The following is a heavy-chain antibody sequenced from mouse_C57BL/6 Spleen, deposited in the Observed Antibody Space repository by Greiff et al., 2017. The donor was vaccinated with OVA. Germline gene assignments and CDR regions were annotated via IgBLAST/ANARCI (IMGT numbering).Heavy chain of an antibody. Sequence: VQLQESGAELARPGASVKLSCKASGYTFTSYGISWVKQRTGQGLEWIGEIYPRSGNTYYNEKFKGKATLTADKSSSTAYMELRSLTSEDSAVYFWARSGGGWYFDVWGTGTTVTVSS. V-gene: IGHV1-81*01. CDR2: IYPRSGNT. CDR3: ARSGGGWYFDV. D-gene: IGHD3-1*01. CDR1: GYTFTSYG. J-gene: IGHJ1*03.